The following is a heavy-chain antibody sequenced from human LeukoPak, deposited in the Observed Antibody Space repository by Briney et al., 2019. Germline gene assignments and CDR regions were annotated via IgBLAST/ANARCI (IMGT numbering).Heavy chain of an antibody. D-gene: IGHD3-22*01. Sequence: SETLSLTCAVYGGSFSGYYWSWIRQPPGKGLEWIGEINHSGSTNYNPSLKSRVAISVDTSKNQFSLKLSSVTAADTAVYYCARATDTYYYDSSGRGAGRFDYWGQGTLVTVSS. J-gene: IGHJ4*02. V-gene: IGHV4-34*01. CDR1: GGSFSGYY. CDR2: INHSGST. CDR3: ARATDTYYYDSSGRGAGRFDY.